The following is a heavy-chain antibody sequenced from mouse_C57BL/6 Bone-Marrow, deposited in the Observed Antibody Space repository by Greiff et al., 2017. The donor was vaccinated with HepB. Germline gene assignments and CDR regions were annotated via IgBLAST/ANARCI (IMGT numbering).Heavy chain of an antibody. CDR1: GFTFSSYA. D-gene: IGHD2-2*01. J-gene: IGHJ3*01. V-gene: IGHV5-9-1*02. Sequence: EVQLVESGEGLVKPGGSLKLSCAASGFTFSSYAMSWVRQTPEKRLEWVAYISSGGDYIYYADTVKGRFTISRDNARNTLYLQMSSLKSEDTAMYYCTRGGSTMVTTGFAYWGQGTLVTVSA. CDR3: TRGGSTMVTTGFAY. CDR2: ISSGGDYI.